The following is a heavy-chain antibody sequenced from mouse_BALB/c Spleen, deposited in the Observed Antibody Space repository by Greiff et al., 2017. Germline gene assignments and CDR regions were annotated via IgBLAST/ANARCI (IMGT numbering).Heavy chain of an antibody. CDR2: IYPGNVNT. V-gene: IGHV1S56*01. CDR3: ARGGYDGYPYYFDY. CDR1: GYTFTSYY. J-gene: IGHJ2*01. Sequence: VQLQESGPELVKPGASVRISCKASGYTFTSYYIHWVKQRPGQGLEWIGWIYPGNVNTKYNEKFKGKATLTADKSSSTAYMQLSSLTSEDSAVYFCARGGYDGYPYYFDYWGQGTTLTVSS. D-gene: IGHD2-3*01.